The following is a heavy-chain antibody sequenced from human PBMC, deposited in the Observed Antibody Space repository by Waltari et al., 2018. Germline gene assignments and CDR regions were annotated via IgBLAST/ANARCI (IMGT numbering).Heavy chain of an antibody. CDR2: VCSGGST. CDR3: ARGSGYFFDY. Sequence: EVQLLESGGGLVQPGGSLRLSCAASAFTFSSYAMRWVRQAPGKGLEWVATVCSGGSTYYADSVKGRFTISKDSPQNTLYLQMSSLRAEDTAVYYCARGSGYFFDYWGQGTLVTVSS. D-gene: IGHD1-1*01. CDR1: AFTFSSYA. J-gene: IGHJ4*02. V-gene: IGHV3-23*01.